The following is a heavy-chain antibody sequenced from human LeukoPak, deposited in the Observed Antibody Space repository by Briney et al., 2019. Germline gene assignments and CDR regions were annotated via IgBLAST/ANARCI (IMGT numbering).Heavy chain of an antibody. J-gene: IGHJ5*02. CDR1: GYSFTSYW. D-gene: IGHD2-2*01. CDR2: IDPSDSYT. Sequence: GESLKISCKGSGYSFTSYWVAWVRQMPGKGLEWMGRIDPSDSYTNYSPSFQGHVTISADKSISTAYLQWSSLKASDTAMYYCARGDVVGVDPWGQGTLVTVSS. CDR3: ARGDVVGVDP. V-gene: IGHV5-10-1*01.